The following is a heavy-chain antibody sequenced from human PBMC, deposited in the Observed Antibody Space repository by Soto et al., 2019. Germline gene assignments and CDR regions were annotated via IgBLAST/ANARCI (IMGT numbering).Heavy chain of an antibody. V-gene: IGHV1-18*01. Sequence: QVQLVQSGAEVKKPGASVKVSCRASGYTFTSYVISWVRQAPGQGLEWMGWMSAYNGNTNFAQKLQGRVTMTTDTSTSPAYMELRSLRSEDKTVYYCARVVATVAGPYGMDVWGQGTTVTVSS. CDR2: MSAYNGNT. D-gene: IGHD6-19*01. CDR3: ARVVATVAGPYGMDV. CDR1: GYTFTSYV. J-gene: IGHJ6*02.